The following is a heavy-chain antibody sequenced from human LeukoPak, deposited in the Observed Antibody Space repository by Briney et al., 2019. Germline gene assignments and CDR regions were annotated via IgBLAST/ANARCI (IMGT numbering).Heavy chain of an antibody. D-gene: IGHD2/OR15-2a*01. CDR1: GNYW. Sequence: GGSLRLSCAASGNYWMHWVRQAPGKRLVWVSHINSDGSWTSYADSVKGRFTISKDNAKNTVYLQMNSLRAEDTAVYYCVGFYETYWGRGTLVTVSS. CDR3: VGFYETY. J-gene: IGHJ4*02. V-gene: IGHV3-74*01. CDR2: INSDGSWT.